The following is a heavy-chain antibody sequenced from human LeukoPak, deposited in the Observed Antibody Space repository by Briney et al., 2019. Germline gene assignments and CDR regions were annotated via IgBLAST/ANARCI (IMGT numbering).Heavy chain of an antibody. D-gene: IGHD2-15*01. CDR3: ARDPGYCSGGSCYYY. J-gene: IGHJ4*02. Sequence: GGSLRLSCEASGFVFGHSWMSWVRQAPGKGLEWVANINLDGSEINYLDSLTGRLTISRDNAKDSLYLQMNSLRAEDTAVYYCARDPGYCSGGSCYYYWGQGTLVTVSS. V-gene: IGHV3-7*01. CDR1: GFVFGHSW. CDR2: INLDGSEI.